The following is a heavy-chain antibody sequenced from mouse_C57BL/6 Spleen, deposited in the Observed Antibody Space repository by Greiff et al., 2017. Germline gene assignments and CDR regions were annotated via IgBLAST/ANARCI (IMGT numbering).Heavy chain of an antibody. Sequence: EVKLVESGGGLVKPGGSLKLSCAASGFTFSDYGMHWVRQAPEKGLEWVAYISSGSSTIYYADTVKGRFTISRDNAKNTLFLQMTSLRSEDMAMDYCATMFTTGYYFDYWGQGTTLTVAS. CDR3: ATMFTTGYYFDY. CDR1: GFTFSDYG. CDR2: ISSGSSTI. J-gene: IGHJ2*01. V-gene: IGHV5-17*01. D-gene: IGHD2-2*01.